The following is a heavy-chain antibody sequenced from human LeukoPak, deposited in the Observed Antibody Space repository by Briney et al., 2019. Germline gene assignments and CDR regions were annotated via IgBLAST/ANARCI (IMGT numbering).Heavy chain of an antibody. D-gene: IGHD2-2*02. CDR2: FDPEDGET. CDR3: ATDIPGAPNWFDP. V-gene: IGHV1-24*01. CDR1: GYTLTELS. Sequence: GASVKVSCKVSGYTLTELSMHWVRQAPGKGLEWMGGFDPEDGETIYAQKFQGRVTMTEDTSTDTAYMELSSLRSEDAAVYYCATDIPGAPNWFDPWGQGTLVTVSS. J-gene: IGHJ5*02.